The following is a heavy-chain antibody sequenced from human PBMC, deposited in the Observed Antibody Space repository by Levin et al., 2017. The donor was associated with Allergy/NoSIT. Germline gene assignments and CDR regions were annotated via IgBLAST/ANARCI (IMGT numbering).Heavy chain of an antibody. D-gene: IGHD5-12*01. J-gene: IGHJ4*02. CDR1: GDSVSSNSAA. CDR3: ARAGVDGYSGYDGISFDY. Sequence: PSETLSLTCAISGDSVSSNSAAWNWIRQSPSRGLEWLGRTYYRSKWYNDYAVSVKNRITINPDTSKNQFSLQLNSVTPEDTAVYYCARAGVDGYSGYDGISFDYWGQGTLVTVSS. CDR2: TYYRSKWYN. V-gene: IGHV6-1*01.